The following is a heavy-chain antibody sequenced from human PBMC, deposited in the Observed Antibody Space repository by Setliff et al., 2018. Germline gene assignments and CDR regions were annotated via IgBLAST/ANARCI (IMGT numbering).Heavy chain of an antibody. J-gene: IGHJ4*02. CDR1: GFTFSIYA. D-gene: IGHD2-15*01. Sequence: QTGGSLRLSCAASGFTFSIYAMSWVRQAPGKGLEWVSIIFNDGSTYYADSVKGRFTISRDISKSTLYLHMNSLRAEDTAVYYCARDEVNCSGTKCYSGFDSWGQGTLVTVSS. CDR3: ARDEVNCSGTKCYSGFDS. V-gene: IGHV3-66*01. CDR2: IFNDGST.